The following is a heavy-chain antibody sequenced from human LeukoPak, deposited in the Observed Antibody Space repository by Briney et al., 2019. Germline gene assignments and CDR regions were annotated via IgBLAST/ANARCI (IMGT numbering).Heavy chain of an antibody. CDR1: GGTFSSYT. D-gene: IGHD3-22*01. CDR2: IIPIFGIA. Sequence: GSSVKLSCKASGGTFSSYTMSWVQQPPGQALEWMGRIIPIFGIANYAEKFQGRVTITADKSTSTAYMELSSLRSEDTAVYYCARAPTMIVGWFDPWGQGTLVTVSS. J-gene: IGHJ5*02. V-gene: IGHV1-69*02. CDR3: ARAPTMIVGWFDP.